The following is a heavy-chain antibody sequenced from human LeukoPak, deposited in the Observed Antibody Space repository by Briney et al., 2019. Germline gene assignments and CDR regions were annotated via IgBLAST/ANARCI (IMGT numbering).Heavy chain of an antibody. CDR2: IKEEGSEE. V-gene: IGHV3-7*01. Sequence: PGGSLTLSCVGSGFTFRKHWMTWVRQAPGKVLEWVANIKEEGSEENYVDSVKDRFIIYRDNAKKSVYLRMNSLRGEDTAVYYCARELSGDVIDSWGQGTLVTVSS. D-gene: IGHD5-24*01. CDR1: GFTFRKHW. CDR3: ARELSGDVIDS. J-gene: IGHJ5*01.